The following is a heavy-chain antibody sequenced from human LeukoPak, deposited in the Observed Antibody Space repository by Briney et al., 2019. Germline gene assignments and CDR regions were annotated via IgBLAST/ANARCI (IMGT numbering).Heavy chain of an antibody. J-gene: IGHJ4*02. D-gene: IGHD3-9*01. V-gene: IGHV4-59*01. CDR2: IYYSGST. Sequence: SETLSLTCTVSGGSISRYYWSWIRQPPGKGLEWIGYIYYSGSTNYNPSLKSRVTISVDTSKNQFSLKLSSVTAADTAVYYCARSKDILTGYCFDYWGQGTLVTVSS. CDR3: ARSKDILTGYCFDY. CDR1: GGSISRYY.